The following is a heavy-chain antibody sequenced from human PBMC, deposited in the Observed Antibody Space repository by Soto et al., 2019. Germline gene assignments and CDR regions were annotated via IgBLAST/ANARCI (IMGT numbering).Heavy chain of an antibody. CDR3: ARSLPTTKPDY. CDR2: INAGNGNT. CDR1: GYTFTSYS. Sequence: ASVKVSCKASGYTFTSYSMHWVRQAPVQRLEWMGWINAGNGNTKYSQKFQGRVTITRDTSASTAYMELSSLRSEDTAVYYCARSLPTTKPDYCGQGTLVTVSS. V-gene: IGHV1-3*01. J-gene: IGHJ4*02.